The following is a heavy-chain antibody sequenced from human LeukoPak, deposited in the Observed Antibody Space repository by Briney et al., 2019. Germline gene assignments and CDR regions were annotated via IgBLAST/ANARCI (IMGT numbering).Heavy chain of an antibody. J-gene: IGHJ4*02. V-gene: IGHV3-23*01. Sequence: GGSLRLSCAASGFTFSSYTMSWVRQAPGKGLEWVSAISGSGGSTYYADSVKGRFTISRDNSKNTLYLQMNSLRAEDTAVYYCAKGRITIFGVVTGFDYWGQGTLVTVSS. CDR2: ISGSGGST. CDR1: GFTFSSYT. CDR3: AKGRITIFGVVTGFDY. D-gene: IGHD3-3*01.